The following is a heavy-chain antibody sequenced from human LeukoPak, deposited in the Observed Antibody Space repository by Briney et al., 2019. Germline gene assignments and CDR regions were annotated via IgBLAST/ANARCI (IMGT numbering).Heavy chain of an antibody. CDR1: GGSISSYY. J-gene: IGHJ4*02. D-gene: IGHD6-13*01. CDR3: ARSAAGDYFDY. V-gene: IGHV4-59*08. CDR2: IYYSGST. Sequence: PSETLSLTCTVSGGSISSYYWSWIRQPPGKGLEWIGYIYYSGSTNYNPSLKSRVIISVDTSKNQFSLKLSSVTAADTAVYYCARSAAGDYFDYWGQGTLVTVSS.